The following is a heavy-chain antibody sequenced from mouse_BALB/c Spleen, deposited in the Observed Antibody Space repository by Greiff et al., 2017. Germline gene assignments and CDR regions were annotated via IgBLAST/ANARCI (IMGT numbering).Heavy chain of an antibody. V-gene: IGHV1S137*01. CDR2: ISTYYGDA. D-gene: IGHD3-3*01. Sequence: QVQLQQSGAELVRPGVSVKISCKGSGYTFTDYAMHWVKQSHAKSLEWIGVISTYYGDASYNQKFKGKATMTVDKSSSTAYMELARLTSEDSAIYYCARLRDEGAMDYWGQGTSVTVSS. CDR3: ARLRDEGAMDY. J-gene: IGHJ4*01. CDR1: GYTFTDYA.